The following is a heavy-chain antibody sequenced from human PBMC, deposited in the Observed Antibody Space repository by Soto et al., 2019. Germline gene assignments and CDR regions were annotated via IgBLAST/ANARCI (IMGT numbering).Heavy chain of an antibody. CDR1: GGSFSGYY. V-gene: IGHV4-34*01. Sequence: QVQLQQWGAGLLKPSETLSLTCAVYGGSFSGYYWSWIRQPPGKGLEWIGEINHSGSTNYNPSLKSRATISVDTSKNQFSLKLSSVTAADTAVYYCARARRIYCSGGSCYYFDYWGQGTLVTVSS. D-gene: IGHD2-15*01. CDR2: INHSGST. J-gene: IGHJ4*02. CDR3: ARARRIYCSGGSCYYFDY.